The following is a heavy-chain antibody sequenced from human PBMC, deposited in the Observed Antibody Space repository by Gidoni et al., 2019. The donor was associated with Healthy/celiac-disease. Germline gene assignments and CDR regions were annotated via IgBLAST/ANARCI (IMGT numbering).Heavy chain of an antibody. D-gene: IGHD7-27*01. V-gene: IGHV1-2*02. CDR2: INPNSGGT. J-gene: IGHJ6*03. CDR1: GYTFTGYY. CDR3: ARDGDTYYYYASMDV. Sequence: QVQLVQSGAEVKKPGASVKVSCKASGYTFTGYYMHLVREAPGQGLEWMGWINPNSGGTNDAQKFQGSVTMTRDTSISTAYMELSRLRSDDTAVYYCARDGDTYYYYASMDVWGKGTTVTVSS.